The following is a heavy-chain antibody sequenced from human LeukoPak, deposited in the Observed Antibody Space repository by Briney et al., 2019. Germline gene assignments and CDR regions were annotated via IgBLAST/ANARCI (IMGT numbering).Heavy chain of an antibody. Sequence: GASVKVSCKASGYTFTSYGISWVRQAPGQGLEWMGWISAYNGHTNYAQKLQDRVTMTTDTSTSTAYMELRSLRSDDTAVYYCARGGRWELPRPYAFDIWGQGTMVTVSS. V-gene: IGHV1-18*01. CDR3: ARGGRWELPRPYAFDI. CDR1: GYTFTSYG. CDR2: ISAYNGHT. J-gene: IGHJ3*02. D-gene: IGHD1-26*01.